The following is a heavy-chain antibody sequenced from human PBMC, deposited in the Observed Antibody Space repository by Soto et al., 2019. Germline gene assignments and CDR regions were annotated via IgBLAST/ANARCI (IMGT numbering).Heavy chain of an antibody. D-gene: IGHD3-3*01. V-gene: IGHV1-8*01. Sequence: ASVKVSCKTSGYTFTSYDINWVRQATRQGLEWMGWMNPNSGNTGYAQKFQGGVTMTRNTSISTAYMELSSLRSEDTAVYYCARGPFWSGYYTYPSWFDPWGQGTLVTAPQ. CDR1: GYTFTSYD. CDR2: MNPNSGNT. J-gene: IGHJ5*02. CDR3: ARGPFWSGYYTYPSWFDP.